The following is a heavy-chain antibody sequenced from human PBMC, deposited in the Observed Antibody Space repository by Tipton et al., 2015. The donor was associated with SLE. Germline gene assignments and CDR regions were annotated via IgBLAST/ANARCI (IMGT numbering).Heavy chain of an antibody. J-gene: IGHJ2*01. CDR1: GDSISSGGYY. Sequence: TLSLTCTVSGDSISSGGYYWSWIRQHPGKGLEWIGYIYYSGSTYYNPSLKSQVTISVDTSKNQFSLKLSSVTAADTAVYYCARSLGILTGYYKGYWYFDLWGRGTLVTVSS. CDR2: IYYSGST. CDR3: ARSLGILTGYYKGYWYFDL. V-gene: IGHV4-31*01. D-gene: IGHD3-9*01.